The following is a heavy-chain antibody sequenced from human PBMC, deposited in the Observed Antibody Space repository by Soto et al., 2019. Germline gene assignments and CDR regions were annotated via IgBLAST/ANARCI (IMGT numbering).Heavy chain of an antibody. J-gene: IGHJ5*02. V-gene: IGHV4-39*01. D-gene: IGHD3-10*01. CDR2: IYYSGST. CDR1: GGSISSSSYY. CDR3: ARHILWFGELLFGPSFGWFDP. Sequence: QLQLQESGPGLVKPSETLSLTCTVSGGSISSSSYYWGWIRQPPGKGLEWIGSIYYSGSTYYNPSLKSRVTISVDTSKNQFSLKLSSVTAADTAVYYCARHILWFGELLFGPSFGWFDPWGQGTLVTVSS.